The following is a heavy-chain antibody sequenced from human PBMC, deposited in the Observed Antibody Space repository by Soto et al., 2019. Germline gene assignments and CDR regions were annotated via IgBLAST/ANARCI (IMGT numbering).Heavy chain of an antibody. CDR1: GVSISNSSYY. CDR3: ARNGSN. J-gene: IGHJ4*02. Sequence: SETLSLTCTVSGVSISNSSYYWGWIRRPPGKGLEWIGTIYYSGITYYNPSLKSRVTISVDTSKNQFSLKLTSVTAADTAVYYCARNGSNWGQGTLVTVYS. V-gene: IGHV4-39*01. CDR2: IYYSGIT.